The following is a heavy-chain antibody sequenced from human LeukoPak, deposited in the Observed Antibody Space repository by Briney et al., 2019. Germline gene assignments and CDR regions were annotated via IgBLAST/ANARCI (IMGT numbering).Heavy chain of an antibody. Sequence: GASVKVSCKASGYTSTSYGISWVRQAPGQGLEWMGWISAYNGNTNYAQKLQGRVTMTTDTSTSTAYMELRSLRSDDTAVYYCARGIKYSSSSDFDYWGQGTLVTVSS. J-gene: IGHJ4*02. D-gene: IGHD6-6*01. CDR3: ARGIKYSSSSDFDY. CDR1: GYTSTSYG. V-gene: IGHV1-18*01. CDR2: ISAYNGNT.